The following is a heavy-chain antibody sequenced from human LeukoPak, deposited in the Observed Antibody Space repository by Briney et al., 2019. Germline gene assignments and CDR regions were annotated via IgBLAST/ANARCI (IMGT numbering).Heavy chain of an antibody. D-gene: IGHD1-26*01. CDR3: ARTEWELNTFDY. CDR1: GFTFSDYY. J-gene: IGHJ4*02. CDR2: ISSSGSTI. Sequence: GGSLRLSCTASGFTFSDYYMSWIRQAPGKGLEWVSYISSSGSTIYYADSVKGRFTISRDNAKNSLYLQMNSLRAEDTAVYYCARTEWELNTFDYWGQGTLVTVSS. V-gene: IGHV3-11*01.